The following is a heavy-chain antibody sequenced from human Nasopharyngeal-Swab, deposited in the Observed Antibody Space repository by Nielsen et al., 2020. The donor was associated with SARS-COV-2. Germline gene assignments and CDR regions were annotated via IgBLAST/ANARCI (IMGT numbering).Heavy chain of an antibody. CDR3: ARDSSWNDY. CDR1: GFTFDDYA. V-gene: IGHV3-74*01. D-gene: IGHD1-1*01. J-gene: IGHJ4*02. CDR2: INRDGSST. Sequence: GESLKISCAASGFTFDDYAMHWVRQAPGKGLVWVSRINRDGSSTSYADSVKGRFTISRENAKNTLYLQMNSLRVEDTAVYYCARDSSWNDYWGQGTLVTVSS.